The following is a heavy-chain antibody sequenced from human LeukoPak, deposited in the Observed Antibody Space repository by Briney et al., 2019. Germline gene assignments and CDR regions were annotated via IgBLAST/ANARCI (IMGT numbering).Heavy chain of an antibody. CDR1: GFTFSSYS. D-gene: IGHD3-22*01. CDR2: ISSSSSYI. J-gene: IGHJ4*02. V-gene: IGHV3-21*01. Sequence: PGGSLRLSCAASGFTFSSYSMNWVRQAPGKGLEWVSSISSSSSYIYYADSVKGRFTISRDNAKNSLYLQMNSLRAEDTAVYYCATDYYDINYFDYWGQGTLVTVSS. CDR3: ATDYYDINYFDY.